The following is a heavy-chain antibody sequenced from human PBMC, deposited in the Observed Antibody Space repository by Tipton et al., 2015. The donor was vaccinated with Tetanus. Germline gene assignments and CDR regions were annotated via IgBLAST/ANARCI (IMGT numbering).Heavy chain of an antibody. J-gene: IGHJ4*02. CDR1: GFLFSSYT. Sequence: SLRLSCSVSGFLFSSYTMNWVRQAPGRGLEWVSSISSTTSYIYYSDSVKGRFTISRDNAKNSLYLQMNSLTADDTAVYFCARVIRRSMIGYGVFDSWGQGTLVAVSS. CDR3: ARVIRRSMIGYGVFDS. CDR2: ISSTTSYI. V-gene: IGHV3-21*01. D-gene: IGHD4-17*01.